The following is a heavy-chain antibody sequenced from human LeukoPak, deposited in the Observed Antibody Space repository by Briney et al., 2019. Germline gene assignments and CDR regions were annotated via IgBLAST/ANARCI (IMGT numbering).Heavy chain of an antibody. CDR1: GFTFSSYG. V-gene: IGHV3-30*02. J-gene: IGHJ3*02. CDR3: AKDGEWELRDAFDI. Sequence: GGSLRLSCAASGFTFSSYGMHWVRQAPGKGLEWVAFIRYDGSNKYYADSVKGRFTIPRDNSKNTLYLQMNSLRAEDTAVYYCAKDGEWELRDAFDIWGQGTMVTVSS. CDR2: IRYDGSNK. D-gene: IGHD1-26*01.